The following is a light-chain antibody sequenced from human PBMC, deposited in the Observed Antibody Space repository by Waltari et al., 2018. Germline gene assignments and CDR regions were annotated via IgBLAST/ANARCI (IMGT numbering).Light chain of an antibody. V-gene: IGLV3-21*04. CDR2: YDS. Sequence: YVLTQPPSVSVAPGKTATITCGEDNLETKRVHWYQQKPGQAPILIMFYDSERPSGIPERFSGSNSGNPATLTISRVEAGDEADYYCQVWDSYRHHYVFGTGTKVTVL. J-gene: IGLJ1*01. CDR1: NLETKR. CDR3: QVWDSYRHHYV.